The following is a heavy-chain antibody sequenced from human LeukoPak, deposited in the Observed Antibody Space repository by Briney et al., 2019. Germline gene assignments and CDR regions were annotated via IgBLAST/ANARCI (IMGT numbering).Heavy chain of an antibody. CDR3: ARVRKLYYYDSSGYFYSDQFDY. V-gene: IGHV4-59*08. J-gene: IGHJ4*02. D-gene: IGHD3-22*01. Sequence: PSETLSLTCTVFGGSISSYYWSWIRQPPGQGLVGSGYIYYSGSTNYNPSLKSRVTISVDTSKNQFSLKLSSVTAADTAVYYCARVRKLYYYDSSGYFYSDQFDYWGQGTLVTVSS. CDR2: IYYSGST. CDR1: GGSISSYY.